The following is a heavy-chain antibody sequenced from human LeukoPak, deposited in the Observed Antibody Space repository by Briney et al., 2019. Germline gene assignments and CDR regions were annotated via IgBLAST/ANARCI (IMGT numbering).Heavy chain of an antibody. Sequence: ASVKVSCKASVYTFTGYYMRWVRQAPGQGLGWMGWINPNSGGTNYAQKFQGRVTMTRDTSISTAYMELSRLRSDDTAVYYCAREVVVTAIGDFDYWGQGTLVTVSS. V-gene: IGHV1-2*02. CDR2: INPNSGGT. CDR3: AREVVVTAIGDFDY. D-gene: IGHD2-21*02. J-gene: IGHJ4*02. CDR1: VYTFTGYY.